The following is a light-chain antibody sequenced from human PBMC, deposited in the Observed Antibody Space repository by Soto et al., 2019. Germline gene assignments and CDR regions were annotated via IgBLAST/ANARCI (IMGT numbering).Light chain of an antibody. CDR1: SSDIGGYNY. CDR3: TSDTSSNTYV. CDR2: DVS. J-gene: IGLJ1*01. Sequence: QSALTQPASVSGSPGQSITISCTGTSSDIGGYNYVSWYQQHPGKVPKLMIHDVSNRPSGVSNRFSGSKSGNTASLTISGLQAEDEADYYCTSDTSSNTYVFGTGTKLTVL. V-gene: IGLV2-14*01.